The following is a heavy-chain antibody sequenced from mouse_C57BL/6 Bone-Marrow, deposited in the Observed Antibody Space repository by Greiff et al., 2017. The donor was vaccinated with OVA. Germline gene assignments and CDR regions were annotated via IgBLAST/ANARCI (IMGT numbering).Heavy chain of an antibody. CDR2: IHPNSGST. V-gene: IGHV1-64*01. CDR3: AGRYYVGSMDY. CDR1: GYTFTSYC. D-gene: IGHD1-1*01. Sequence: QVQLQQPGAELVKPGASVKLSCKASGYTFTSYCMHWVKQRPGQGLEWIGMIHPNSGSTNYNEKFKSKATLTVDKSSSTAYMQLSSLTSEDSAVYYCAGRYYVGSMDYWGQGNSVTVSA. J-gene: IGHJ4*01.